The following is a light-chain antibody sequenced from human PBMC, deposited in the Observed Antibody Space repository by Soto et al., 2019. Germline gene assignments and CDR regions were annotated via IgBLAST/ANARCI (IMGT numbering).Light chain of an antibody. CDR2: AAS. CDR1: QSISRN. CDR3: QQSYTTASIT. V-gene: IGKV1-39*01. Sequence: DIQMTQSPSSLSASVGDRVTITCRASQSISRNLNWYQHKPGKASKLLIYAASSLQNGVPSRFSGGGSGTDFTLSISSLQPEDFGTYYCQQSYTTASITFGQGTRLEIK. J-gene: IGKJ5*01.